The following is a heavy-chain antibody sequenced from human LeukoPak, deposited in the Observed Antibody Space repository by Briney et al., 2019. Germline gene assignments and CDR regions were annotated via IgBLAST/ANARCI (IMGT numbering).Heavy chain of an antibody. J-gene: IGHJ4*02. V-gene: IGHV3-43D*04. CDR2: VSWDGGST. CDR1: GSTLDDYA. D-gene: IGHD1-14*01. Sequence: GGSLRLSCAASGSTLDDYAMHWVRQAPGKGLEWVSLVSWDGGSTYFADSVKGRFTISRDNSKNSLYLQMNSLRAEDTALYYCAKESYVLGSHFDYWGQGTLVTVSS. CDR3: AKESYVLGSHFDY.